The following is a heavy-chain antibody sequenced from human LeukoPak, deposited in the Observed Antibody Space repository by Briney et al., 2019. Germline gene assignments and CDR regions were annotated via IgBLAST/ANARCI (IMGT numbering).Heavy chain of an antibody. J-gene: IGHJ4*02. CDR1: GFTFSSYE. CDR2: ISSSGSAI. D-gene: IGHD4-17*01. Sequence: GGSLRLSCAASGFTFSSYEMNWVRQAPGKGLEWVSYISSSGSAIYYADSVKGRFTISRDNAKNSLYLQMNSLRAEDTAVYYCAKAYYDDYATAPRDFYYWGQGTLVTVSS. V-gene: IGHV3-48*03. CDR3: AKAYYDDYATAPRDFYY.